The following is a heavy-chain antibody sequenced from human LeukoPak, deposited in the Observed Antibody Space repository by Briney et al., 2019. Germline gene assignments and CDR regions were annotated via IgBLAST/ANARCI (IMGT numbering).Heavy chain of an antibody. D-gene: IGHD6-13*01. CDR3: ARDNWAGYSSSWYPDAFDI. V-gene: IGHV3-74*01. CDR2: INRDGSST. J-gene: IGHJ3*02. Sequence: GRSLRLSCVASGFAFSSYWMHWVRQAPGKGLVWVSRINRDGSSTGYADSVKGRFAISRDNAKNTLCLQMNSLRAEDTAVCYCARDNWAGYSSSWYPDAFDIWGQGTMVTVSS. CDR1: GFAFSSYW.